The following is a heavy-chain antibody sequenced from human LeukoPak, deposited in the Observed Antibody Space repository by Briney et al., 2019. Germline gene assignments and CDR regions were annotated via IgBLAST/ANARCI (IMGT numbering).Heavy chain of an antibody. CDR3: ARDVXYYYESSGYYSLGFDI. V-gene: IGHV3-21*01. CDR1: GFTFSNYS. J-gene: IGHJ3*02. CDR2: ISSSSYI. Sequence: GGSLRLSCAASGFTFSNYSMNWVRQAPGKGLEWVSSISSSSYIYYSDSVKGRFTISRDNAKNSLYLQMNSLRAEATAVYYCARDVXYYYESSGYYSLGFDIWGQGTMVTVSS. D-gene: IGHD3-22*01.